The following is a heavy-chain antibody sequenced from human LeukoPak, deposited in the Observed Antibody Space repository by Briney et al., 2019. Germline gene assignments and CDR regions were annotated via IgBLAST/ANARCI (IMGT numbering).Heavy chain of an antibody. CDR3: ATRTHSGNYIGYFDY. J-gene: IGHJ4*02. V-gene: IGHV3-66*01. D-gene: IGHD1-26*01. Sequence: GGSLRLSYAASGFTVSTKYMSWVRQAPGKGLEWVSVIYSGGSTEYADSVKGRFTISRDNSKNTLYLQMNSLRAEDTAVYYCATRTHSGNYIGYFDYWGQGTLVTVSS. CDR2: IYSGGST. CDR1: GFTVSTKY.